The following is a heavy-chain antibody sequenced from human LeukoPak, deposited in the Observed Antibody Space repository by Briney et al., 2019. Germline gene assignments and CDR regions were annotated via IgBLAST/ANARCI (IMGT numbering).Heavy chain of an antibody. CDR3: ARDLARKSYYYGSGSYSHYFDY. CDR1: GFIFSSYA. J-gene: IGHJ4*02. V-gene: IGHV3-30-3*01. CDR2: ISYDGSNK. D-gene: IGHD3-10*01. Sequence: PGGSLRLSCAASGFIFSSYAMNWVRQAPGKGLEWVAVISYDGSNKYYADSVKDRFTISRDNSKNTLYLQMNSLRAEDTAVYYCARDLARKSYYYGSGSYSHYFDYWGQGTLVTVSS.